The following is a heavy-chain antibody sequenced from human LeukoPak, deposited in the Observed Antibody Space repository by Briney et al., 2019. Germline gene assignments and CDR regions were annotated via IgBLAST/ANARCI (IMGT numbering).Heavy chain of an antibody. CDR3: ATFTVAGSGGQEGWFDP. Sequence: PSETLSLTCAVYGGSFSGYYWSWIRQPPGKGLEWIGEINHSGSTNYNTSLKSRVTISVDTSKNQFSLKLSSVTAADTAVYYCATFTVAGSGGQEGWFDPWGQGTLVTISS. V-gene: IGHV4-34*01. D-gene: IGHD6-19*01. CDR1: GGSFSGYY. J-gene: IGHJ5*02. CDR2: INHSGST.